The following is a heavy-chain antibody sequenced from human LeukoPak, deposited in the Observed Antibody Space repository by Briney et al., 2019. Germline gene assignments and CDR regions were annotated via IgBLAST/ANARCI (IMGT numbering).Heavy chain of an antibody. CDR2: IYSSGST. CDR3: ATLLLWFGRIDY. D-gene: IGHD3-10*01. Sequence: PSETLSLTCTVSGGSISSGSYYWSWIRQPAGKGLEWIGRIYSSGSTNYNPSLKSRVTISLDTSKNQFSLKLSSVTAADTAVYYCATLLLWFGRIDYWGQGTLVTVSS. CDR1: GGSISSGSYY. V-gene: IGHV4-61*02. J-gene: IGHJ4*02.